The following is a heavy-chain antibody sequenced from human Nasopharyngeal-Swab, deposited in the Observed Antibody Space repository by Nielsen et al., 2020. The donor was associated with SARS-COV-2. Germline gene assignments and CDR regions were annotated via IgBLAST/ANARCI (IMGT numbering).Heavy chain of an antibody. CDR3: AKAPRGITMSYFQH. CDR2: ISGSGGST. V-gene: IGHV3-23*01. Sequence: GESLKISCAASGFTFSSYAMSWVRQAPGKGLEWASAISGSGGSTYYADSVKGRFTISRDNSKNTLYLQMNSLRAEDTAVYYCAKAPRGITMSYFQHWGQGTLGTVSS. D-gene: IGHD3-10*02. J-gene: IGHJ1*01. CDR1: GFTFSSYA.